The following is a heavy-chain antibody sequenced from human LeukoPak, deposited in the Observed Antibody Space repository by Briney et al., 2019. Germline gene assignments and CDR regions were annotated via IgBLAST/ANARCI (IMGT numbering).Heavy chain of an antibody. Sequence: SETVSCKASGGTFSSHTISWVRQAPGQGLEWMGKIIPILGIANYAQNFPGRVTITAGKSTSTAYMELSSLRSEDTAVYYCARESIAVAGTGYGMDVWGQGTTVTVSS. J-gene: IGHJ6*02. CDR1: GGTFSSHT. CDR3: ARESIAVAGTGYGMDV. V-gene: IGHV1-69*02. CDR2: IIPILGIA. D-gene: IGHD6-19*01.